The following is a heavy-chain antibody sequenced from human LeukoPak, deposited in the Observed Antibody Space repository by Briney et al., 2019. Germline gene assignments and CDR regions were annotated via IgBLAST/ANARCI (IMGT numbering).Heavy chain of an antibody. D-gene: IGHD6-19*01. CDR3: ARVRAVAGGNYFDY. V-gene: IGHV3-53*01. J-gene: IGHJ4*02. CDR2: IYSGGST. Sequence: GGSLRLSCAASGFTVSSNYMSWVRQAPGKGLEWVSVIYSGGSTYYADSVKGRFTISRDNSKNSLYLQMNSLRAEDTAVYYCARVRAVAGGNYFDYWGQGTLVTVSS. CDR1: GFTVSSNY.